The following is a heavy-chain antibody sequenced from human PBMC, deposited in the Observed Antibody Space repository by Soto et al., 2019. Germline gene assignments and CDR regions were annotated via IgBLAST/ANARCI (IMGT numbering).Heavy chain of an antibody. CDR3: ASDGHYYHFWIGYQLEGPYGMDV. D-gene: IGHD3-3*02. J-gene: IGHJ6*02. CDR2: INHTGGT. Sequence: QVQLQQWGAGLLKPSETLSLTCAGYGGSFSGYYWTWIRQAPGKELEWIGEINHTGGTNYNSSLKGRITVSVESSKHQFSVILESGAAAYTAVYYCASDGHYYHFWIGYQLEGPYGMDVWGQGTTVTVAS. CDR1: GGSFSGYY. V-gene: IGHV4-34*02.